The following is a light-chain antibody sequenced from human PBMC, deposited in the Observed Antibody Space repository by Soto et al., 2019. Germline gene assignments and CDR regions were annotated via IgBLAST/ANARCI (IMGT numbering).Light chain of an antibody. CDR3: QQYDRSPKT. Sequence: MVLTQSPGTLALSPGERATLSGRARQSVSSSYLAWYQQKPGQAPRLLIYGASSRATGIPDRFSGSGSGTDFTLTISRLEPEDFAVYDCQQYDRSPKTFGQGTKVDIK. CDR2: GAS. CDR1: QSVSSSY. J-gene: IGKJ1*01. V-gene: IGKV3-20*01.